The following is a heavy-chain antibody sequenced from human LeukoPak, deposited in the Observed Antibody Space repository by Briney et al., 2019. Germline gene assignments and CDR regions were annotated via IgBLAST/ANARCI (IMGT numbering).Heavy chain of an antibody. V-gene: IGHV4-34*01. J-gene: IGHJ6*02. D-gene: IGHD2-2*01. CDR3: AGNPRDIVVVPAAPLGYYYGMDV. CDR1: GGSFSGYY. Sequence: PSETLSLTCAVYGGSFSGYYWSWIRQPPGKGLEWIGEINHSGSTNYNPSLKSRVTTSVDTSKNQFSLKLSSVTAADTAVYYCAGNPRDIVVVPAAPLGYYYGMDVWGQGTTVTVSS. CDR2: INHSGST.